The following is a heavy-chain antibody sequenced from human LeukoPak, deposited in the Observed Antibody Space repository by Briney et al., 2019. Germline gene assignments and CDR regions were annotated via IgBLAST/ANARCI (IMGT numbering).Heavy chain of an antibody. J-gene: IGHJ4*02. V-gene: IGHV1-58*02. CDR3: AADGWNFAY. CDR1: GYTFTGYY. CDR2: IVVGSGNT. Sequence: ASVKVSCKASGYTFTGYYMHWVRQAPGQGLEWIGWIVVGSGNTNYAQKFQERVTITRDMSTSTAYMELSSLRSEDTAVYYCAADGWNFAYWGQGTLVTVSS. D-gene: IGHD6-19*01.